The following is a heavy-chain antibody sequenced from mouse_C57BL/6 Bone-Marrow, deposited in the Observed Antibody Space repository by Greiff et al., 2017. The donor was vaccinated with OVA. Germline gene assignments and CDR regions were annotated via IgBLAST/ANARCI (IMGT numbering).Heavy chain of an antibody. CDR3: ARGNIPWFAY. CDR1: GFTFSSYA. J-gene: IGHJ3*01. V-gene: IGHV5-4*03. CDR2: ISDGGSYT. Sequence: EVKLMESGGGLVKPGGSLTLSCAASGFTFSSYAMSWVRQTPEKRLEWVATISDGGSYTSYPDNVKGRFTIYRDNAKKNLYMQMSHLKSEDTAMYYCARGNIPWFAYWGQGTPVTVSA. D-gene: IGHD1-3*01.